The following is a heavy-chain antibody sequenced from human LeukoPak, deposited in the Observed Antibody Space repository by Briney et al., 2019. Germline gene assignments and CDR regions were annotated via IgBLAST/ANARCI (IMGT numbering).Heavy chain of an antibody. D-gene: IGHD3-10*01. V-gene: IGHV3-23*01. CDR2: ISGSGGST. Sequence: GGSLRLSCAASGFTFSSYAMSWVRQAPGKGLEWVSAISGSGGSTYYADSVKGRFTISRDNSKNTLYLQMNSLRAEDTAVYYCAKEGGFGELLANAFDIWGQGTMVTVSS. CDR3: AKEGGFGELLANAFDI. CDR1: GFTFSSYA. J-gene: IGHJ3*02.